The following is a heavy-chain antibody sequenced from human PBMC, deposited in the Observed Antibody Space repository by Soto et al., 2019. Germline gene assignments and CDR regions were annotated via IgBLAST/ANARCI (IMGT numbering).Heavy chain of an antibody. V-gene: IGHV1-69*13. D-gene: IGHD3-3*01. CDR3: ARDLRDDLAPNYYYYGMDV. Sequence: SVKVSCKASGGTFSSYAISWVRQAPGQGLEWMGGITPIFGTANYAQKFQGRVTITADESTSTAYMELSSLRSEDTAVYYCARDLRDDLAPNYYYYGMDVWGQGTTVTVSS. J-gene: IGHJ6*02. CDR2: ITPIFGTA. CDR1: GGTFSSYA.